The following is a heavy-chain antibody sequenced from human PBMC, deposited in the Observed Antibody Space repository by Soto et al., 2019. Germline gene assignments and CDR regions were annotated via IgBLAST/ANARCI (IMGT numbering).Heavy chain of an antibody. J-gene: IGHJ2*01. V-gene: IGHV2-5*02. Sequence: QITLKESGPTLVKPTQTLTLTCTFSGFSLSTSGVGVGWIRQPPGKALEWLALIYWDDDKRYSPSLKSRLTITKNTSKNQMILTMTNVYTVDTATYYCAHSSYAVYVETAMVEYWYFDLWGRSTLVTVSS. D-gene: IGHD5-18*01. CDR1: GFSLSTSGVG. CDR3: AHSSYAVYVETAMVEYWYFDL. CDR2: IYWDDDK.